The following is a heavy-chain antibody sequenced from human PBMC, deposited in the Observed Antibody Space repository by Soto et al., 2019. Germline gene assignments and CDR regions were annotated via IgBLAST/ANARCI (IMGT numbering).Heavy chain of an antibody. CDR3: ARGRYCLTGRCFPNWFDS. CDR2: IYKSATT. V-gene: IGHV4-30-4*01. CDR1: GDSISTVDYF. J-gene: IGHJ5*01. D-gene: IGHD2-15*01. Sequence: SETLSLTCSVSGDSISTVDYFWAWIRQPPGQALEYIGYIYKSATTYYNPSFESRVAISLDTSKSQFSLNVTSVTAADTAVYFCARGRYCLTGRCFPNWFDSWGQGTLVTVSS.